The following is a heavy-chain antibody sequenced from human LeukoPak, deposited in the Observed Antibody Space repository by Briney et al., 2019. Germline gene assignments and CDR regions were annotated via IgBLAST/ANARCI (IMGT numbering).Heavy chain of an antibody. Sequence: SETLSLTCTVSGGSISSSSYYWGWIRQPPGKGLEWLGSIYYSGSTYYNPSLKSRVTVSVDTSKNQFSLKLSSVTAADTAVYFCARPSYDILTGYYNVDYWGQGTLVTVSS. CDR1: GGSISSSSYY. J-gene: IGHJ4*02. D-gene: IGHD3-9*01. V-gene: IGHV4-39*01. CDR3: ARPSYDILTGYYNVDY. CDR2: IYYSGST.